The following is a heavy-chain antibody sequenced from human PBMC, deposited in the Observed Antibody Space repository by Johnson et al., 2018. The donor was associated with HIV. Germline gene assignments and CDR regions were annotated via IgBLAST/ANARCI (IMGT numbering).Heavy chain of an antibody. CDR1: GFTFSSYG. D-gene: IGHD6-25*01. V-gene: IGHV3-33*06. J-gene: IGHJ3*02. CDR2: IWYDGSNK. CDR3: AKDSATDPFDI. Sequence: QVQLVESGGGVVQPGRSLRLSCAASGFTFSSYGMHWVRQAPGKGLEWVAVIWYDGSNKYYADSVKGRFTISRDNSKNTLYLQMNSPRADDTAVYYCAKDSATDPFDIWGQGTMVTVSS.